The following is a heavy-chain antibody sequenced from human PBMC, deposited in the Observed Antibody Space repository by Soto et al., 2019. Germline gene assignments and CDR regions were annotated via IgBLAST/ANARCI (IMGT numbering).Heavy chain of an antibody. V-gene: IGHV1-69*01. CDR2: FIPIFRTI. CDR1: GGIFGSHG. J-gene: IGHJ3*01. Sequence: QVQLIQSEAEVKKPGSSVRVSCTASGGIFGSHGFSWVRQAPGQRLEWVGGFIPIFRTITYTEQFQARVRFAAHESTNTVYLELCGVASEDTAVYYCVRDRRINYSDPHDEFVTSDYEVWGQGTMVSVSS. D-gene: IGHD3-22*01. CDR3: VRDRRINYSDPHDEFVTSDYEV.